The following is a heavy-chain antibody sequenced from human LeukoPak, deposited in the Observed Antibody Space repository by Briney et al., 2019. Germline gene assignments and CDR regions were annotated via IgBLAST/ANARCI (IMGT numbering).Heavy chain of an antibody. CDR2: INHSGST. D-gene: IGHD3-3*01. Sequence: PSETLSLTCAVYGGSFSGYYWSWIRQPPGKGLEWIGEINHSGSTNYNPSLKSRVTISVDTSKNQFSLKLSSVTAADTAVYYCARRGHDFWSGWVGYYYYYMDVWGKGTTVTVSS. CDR1: GGSFSGYY. J-gene: IGHJ6*03. CDR3: ARRGHDFWSGWVGYYYYYMDV. V-gene: IGHV4-34*01.